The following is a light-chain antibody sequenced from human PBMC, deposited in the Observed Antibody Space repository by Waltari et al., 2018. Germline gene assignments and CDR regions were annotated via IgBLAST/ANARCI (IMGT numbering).Light chain of an antibody. CDR2: KTS. J-gene: IGKJ3*01. CDR3: QQYNTYFT. CDR1: QSVNMW. Sequence: IQMTQSHSTLSASVGDRDTITCRASQSVNMWLAWYQQKPGKAPKLLIYKTSSLESGVPFRCSGSGSGTEFTLTISSLQPDDFATYYCQQYNTYFTFGPGTKVDIK. V-gene: IGKV1-5*03.